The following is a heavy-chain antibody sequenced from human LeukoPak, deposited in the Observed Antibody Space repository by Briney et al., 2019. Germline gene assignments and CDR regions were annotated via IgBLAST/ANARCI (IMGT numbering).Heavy chain of an antibody. Sequence: GGSLRLSCAASGFTFSSYSMNWVRQAPGKGLEWVSYISSSSSTIYYADSVKGRFTISRDNAKNSLYLQMNSLRAEDTAVYYCARVHQWLVPYFDLWGRGTLVTVSS. CDR2: ISSSSSTI. CDR3: ARVHQWLVPYFDL. V-gene: IGHV3-48*01. J-gene: IGHJ2*01. D-gene: IGHD6-19*01. CDR1: GFTFSSYS.